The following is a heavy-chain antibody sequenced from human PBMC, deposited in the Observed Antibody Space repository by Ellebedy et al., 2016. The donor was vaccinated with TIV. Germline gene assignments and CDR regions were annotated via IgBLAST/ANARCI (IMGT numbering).Heavy chain of an antibody. Sequence: GESLKISCKGPGYSFTTYWIGWVRQMPGKGLEWMGIIYPGDSDTKYSPSFQGQVIISADKSISTAYLQWSSLEASDTAMYYCAREGGRGELLYNWFDPWGQGTLVTVSS. V-gene: IGHV5-51*01. D-gene: IGHD1-26*01. CDR1: GYSFTTYW. CDR3: AREGGRGELLYNWFDP. CDR2: IYPGDSDT. J-gene: IGHJ5*02.